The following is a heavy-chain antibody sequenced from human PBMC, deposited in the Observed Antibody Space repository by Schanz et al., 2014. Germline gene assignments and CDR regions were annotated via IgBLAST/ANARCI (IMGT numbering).Heavy chain of an antibody. V-gene: IGHV3-33*01. Sequence: QAQLMESGGGVVQPGTSLILSCSVSGFSLNTSGIHWFRQPAGKGLEWVAVIWNNGVTRYYADSVRGRVTISRDRCQNTLYLQMSSLRAEDTAVYYCARPRVVYGEVDDWGQGTLVNVSS. CDR2: IWNNGVTR. J-gene: IGHJ4*02. D-gene: IGHD4-17*01. CDR3: ARPRVVYGEVDD. CDR1: GFSLNTSG.